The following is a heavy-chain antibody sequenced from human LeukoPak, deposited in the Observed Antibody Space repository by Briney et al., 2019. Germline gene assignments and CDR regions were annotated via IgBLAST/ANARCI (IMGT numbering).Heavy chain of an antibody. J-gene: IGHJ3*02. CDR1: SASISSGGYY. Sequence: SSQTLSLTCTVSSASISSGGYYWSWLRQHSGKGLEWIGYIYYRGGAYYNPSLKSRTSISTDTSKNQFSLTLSSVTAADTAVYYCARAKSSYGANAFDIWGQGTMVTVSS. V-gene: IGHV4-31*03. CDR2: IYYRGGA. CDR3: ARAKSSYGANAFDI. D-gene: IGHD5-12*01.